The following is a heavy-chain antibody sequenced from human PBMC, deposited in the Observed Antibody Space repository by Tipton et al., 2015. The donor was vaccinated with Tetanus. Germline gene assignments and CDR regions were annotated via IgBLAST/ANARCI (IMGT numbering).Heavy chain of an antibody. D-gene: IGHD3-9*01. CDR3: AKAFPSVRYFDWLDPSYDY. V-gene: IGHV3-7*03. CDR1: GFTFSSYW. Sequence: GSLRLSCAASGFTFSSYWMSWVRQAPGKGLEWVANIKQDGSEKYYVDSVKGRFTISRDNAKNSLYLQMNSLRAEDTALYYCAKAFPSVRYFDWLDPSYDYWGQGTLVTVSS. CDR2: IKQDGSEK. J-gene: IGHJ4*02.